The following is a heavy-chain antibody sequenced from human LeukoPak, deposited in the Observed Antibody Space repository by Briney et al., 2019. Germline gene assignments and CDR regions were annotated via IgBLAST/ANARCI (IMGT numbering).Heavy chain of an antibody. D-gene: IGHD2-15*01. J-gene: IGHJ6*02. Sequence: SETLSLTCTVSGGSISHYYWSWIRQPPGKGLEWIGYIFYSGSTNYNPSIKSRVTISVDTSKNQFSLKLSSVTAADTAVYYCAREGVVAYYYYGMDVWGQGTTVTVSS. V-gene: IGHV4-59*12. CDR3: AREGVVAYYYYGMDV. CDR1: GGSISHYY. CDR2: IFYSGST.